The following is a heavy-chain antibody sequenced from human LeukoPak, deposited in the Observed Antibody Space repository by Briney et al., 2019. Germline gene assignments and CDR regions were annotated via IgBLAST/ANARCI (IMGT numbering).Heavy chain of an antibody. CDR1: GFTFSTYS. Sequence: GGSLRLSCVASGFTFSTYSMTWVRQAPGKGLEWVAFIRYDGSNKYYADSVKGRFTISRDNSKNTLYLQMNSLRAEDTAVYYCAKGGVYYYYYYMDVWGKGTTVTISS. CDR3: AKGGVYYYYYYMDV. CDR2: IRYDGSNK. V-gene: IGHV3-30*02. D-gene: IGHD3-10*01. J-gene: IGHJ6*03.